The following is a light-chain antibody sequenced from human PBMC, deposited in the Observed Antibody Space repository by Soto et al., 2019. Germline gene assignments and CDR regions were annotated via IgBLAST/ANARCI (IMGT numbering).Light chain of an antibody. Sequence: DIQMTQSPSSLSASVGDRVTITCRASQSISNYLNWYQQKPGKAPKLLIYAASSLQSGVPSRFSGSGSGTDFNLTISSLQPEDFANYSCQQSYTTLFTFGPGTNVDS. CDR3: QQSYTTLFT. CDR2: AAS. J-gene: IGKJ3*01. CDR1: QSISNY. V-gene: IGKV1-39*01.